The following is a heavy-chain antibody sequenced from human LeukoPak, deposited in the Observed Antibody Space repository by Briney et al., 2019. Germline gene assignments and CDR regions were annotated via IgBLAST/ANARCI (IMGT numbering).Heavy chain of an antibody. CDR3: AKDRVYCSSTSCYYNWFDP. V-gene: IGHV3-21*01. CDR1: GFTFSSYS. D-gene: IGHD2-2*01. Sequence: GGSLRLSCAASGFTFSSYSMNWVRQAPGKGLEWVSSISSSSSYIYYADSVKGRFTISRDNAKNSLYLQMNSLRAEDTAVYYCAKDRVYCSSTSCYYNWFDPWGQGTLVTVSS. J-gene: IGHJ5*02. CDR2: ISSSSSYI.